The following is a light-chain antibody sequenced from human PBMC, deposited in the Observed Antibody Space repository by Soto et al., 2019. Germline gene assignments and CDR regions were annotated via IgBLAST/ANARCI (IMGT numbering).Light chain of an antibody. CDR3: QTWGTGPWV. CDR2: LNSDGSH. J-gene: IGLJ3*02. CDR1: SGHSSYA. V-gene: IGLV4-69*01. Sequence: QLVLTQSPSASASLGASVKLTCTLSSGHSSYAIAWHQQQPEKGARYLMKLNSDGSHSKGDGIPDRFSGSSSGAERYLTISSLQSEDEADYYCQTWGTGPWVFGGGTKLTVL.